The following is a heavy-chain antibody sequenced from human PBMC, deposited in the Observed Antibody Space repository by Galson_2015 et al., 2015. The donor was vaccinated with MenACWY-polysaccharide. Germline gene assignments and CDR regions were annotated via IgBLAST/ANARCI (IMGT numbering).Heavy chain of an antibody. D-gene: IGHD5-24*01. Sequence: SLRLSCAASGFTVSSYWLQWVRQVPGKGLVWVSGINGDGTFTNYADSVKGRFTISRDNAKNTLYLQMNSLGAEDTAMYYCARVVRGYNPHFDHWGQGAPVTVSS. CDR3: ARVVRGYNPHFDH. J-gene: IGHJ4*02. CDR1: GFTVSSYW. V-gene: IGHV3-74*01. CDR2: INGDGTFT.